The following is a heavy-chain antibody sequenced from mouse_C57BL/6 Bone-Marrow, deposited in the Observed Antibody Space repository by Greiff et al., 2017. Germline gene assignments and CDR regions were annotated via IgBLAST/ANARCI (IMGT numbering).Heavy chain of an antibody. CDR1: GFTFSSYG. J-gene: IGHJ4*01. CDR3: AGGSILYYYAMDY. D-gene: IGHD1-1*01. V-gene: IGHV5-6*01. Sequence: EVQGVESGGDLVKPGGSLKLSCAASGFTFSSYGMSWVRQTPDKRLEWVATISSGGSYTYYPDSVKGRFTISRDNAKNTLYLQMSSLKSEDTAMYYWAGGSILYYYAMDYWGQGTSVTVSS. CDR2: ISSGGSYT.